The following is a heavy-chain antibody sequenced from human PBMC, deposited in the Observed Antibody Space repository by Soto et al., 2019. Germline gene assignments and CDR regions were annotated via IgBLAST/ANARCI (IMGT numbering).Heavy chain of an antibody. Sequence: ASVKVSCKASGYTFTGYYMHWVRQAPGQGLEWMGWINPNSGGTNYAQEFQGRVTMTRDTSISTAYMELSRLRSDDTAVYYCARDYDSSSSRLGWFDPWGQGTLVTVSS. J-gene: IGHJ5*02. D-gene: IGHD6-6*01. V-gene: IGHV1-2*02. CDR2: INPNSGGT. CDR1: GYTFTGYY. CDR3: ARDYDSSSSRLGWFDP.